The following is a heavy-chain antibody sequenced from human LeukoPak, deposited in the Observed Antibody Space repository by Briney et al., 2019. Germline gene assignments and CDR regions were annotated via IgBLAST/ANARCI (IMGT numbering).Heavy chain of an antibody. J-gene: IGHJ4*02. CDR1: GYTFTDYY. V-gene: IGHV1-2*02. Sequence: ASVKVSCKASGYTFTDYYIHWVRQAPGQGLEWTGWINPKSGGTTYAQKFQGRVTVTTDTSISTAYMDLTGLKSDDTAVYYCARGGGSSGYPDYWGQGTLVTVSS. D-gene: IGHD3-22*01. CDR3: ARGGGSSGYPDY. CDR2: INPKSGGT.